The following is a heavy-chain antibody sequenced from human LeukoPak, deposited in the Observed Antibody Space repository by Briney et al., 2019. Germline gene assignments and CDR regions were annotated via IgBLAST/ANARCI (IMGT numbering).Heavy chain of an antibody. J-gene: IGHJ5*02. CDR2: IIPIFGIA. CDR1: GGTFSSYA. D-gene: IGHD2-2*01. CDR3: ATTLGYCSSTSCYENNWFDP. Sequence: ASVKVSCKASGGTFSSYAISWVRQAPGQGLEWMGRIIPIFGIANYAQKFQGRVTITADKSTSTAYMELSSLRPEDTAVYYCATTLGYCSSTSCYENNWFDPWGQGTLVTVSS. V-gene: IGHV1-69*04.